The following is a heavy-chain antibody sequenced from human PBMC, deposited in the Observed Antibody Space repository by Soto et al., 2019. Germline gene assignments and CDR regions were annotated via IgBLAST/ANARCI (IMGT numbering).Heavy chain of an antibody. V-gene: IGHV4-59*01. J-gene: IGHJ4*02. CDR2: IYYSGST. Sequence: PSETLSLTCTVSGGSISSYDWSWIRQPPGKGLEWIGYIYYSGSTNYNPSLKSRLTISVHPSKNPFSLKLSSVTAAETAVYYCATTPAVYGSGSYYPPIAYWGKGTLVPVSS. CDR3: ATTPAVYGSGSYYPPIAY. D-gene: IGHD3-10*01. CDR1: GGSISSYD.